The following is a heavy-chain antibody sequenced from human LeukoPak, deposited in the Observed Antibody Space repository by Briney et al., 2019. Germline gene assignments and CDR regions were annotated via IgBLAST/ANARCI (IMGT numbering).Heavy chain of an antibody. D-gene: IGHD6-19*01. CDR1: GYTFTGYY. Sequence: VASVKVSCKASGYTFTGYYMHWVRQAPGQGLEWMGWINPNSGGTNYAQNFQGRVTMTRDTSISTAYMELSRLRSDDTAVYYCARDPRTSGQWLVFDYWGQGTLVTVSS. CDR2: INPNSGGT. J-gene: IGHJ4*02. CDR3: ARDPRTSGQWLVFDY. V-gene: IGHV1-2*02.